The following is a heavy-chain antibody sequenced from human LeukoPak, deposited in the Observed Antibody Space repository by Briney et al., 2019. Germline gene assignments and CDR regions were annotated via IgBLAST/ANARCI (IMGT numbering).Heavy chain of an antibody. CDR1: GYTFTSYG. J-gene: IGHJ4*02. D-gene: IGHD6-19*01. V-gene: IGHV1-2*06. CDR2: INPNSGGT. CDR3: ARDQGGVAGAR. Sequence: GASVKVSCKASGYTFTSYGISWVRQAPGQGLEWMGRINPNSGGTNYAQKFQGRVTMTRDTSISTAYMELSRLRSDDTAVYYCARDQGGVAGARWGQGTLVTVSS.